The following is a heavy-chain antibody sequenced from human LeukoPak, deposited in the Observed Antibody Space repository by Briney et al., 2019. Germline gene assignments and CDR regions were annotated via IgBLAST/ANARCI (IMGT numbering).Heavy chain of an antibody. CDR3: ARHRQQLVPFSFDP. D-gene: IGHD6-13*01. Sequence: PGGSLRLSCAASGFTVSSNYMSWVRQPPGKGLEWIGSIYYSGSTYYNPSLKSRVTISVDTSKNQFSLKLSSVTAADTAVYYCARHRQQLVPFSFDPWGQGTLVTVSS. J-gene: IGHJ5*02. CDR1: GFTVSSNY. CDR2: IYYSGST. V-gene: IGHV4-39*01.